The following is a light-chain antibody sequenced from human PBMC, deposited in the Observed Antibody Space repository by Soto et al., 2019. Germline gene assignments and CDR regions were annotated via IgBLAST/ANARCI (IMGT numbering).Light chain of an antibody. Sequence: QSVLTQPPSASGTPGQRVTISCSGSSSNIGSNTVNWYQQLPGTAPKFLIYSNNQRPSGVPDRFSGSKSGTSASLAISGLQSEDEADYYCTSYVGSNIWVFGGGTKLTVL. J-gene: IGLJ3*02. CDR2: SNN. CDR3: TSYVGSNIWV. V-gene: IGLV1-44*01. CDR1: SSNIGSNT.